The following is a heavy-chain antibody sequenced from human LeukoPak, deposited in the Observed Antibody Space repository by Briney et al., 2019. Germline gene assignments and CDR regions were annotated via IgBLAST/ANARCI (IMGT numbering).Heavy chain of an antibody. J-gene: IGHJ4*02. Sequence: QPGGSLRLSCAASGFTFSSYAMHWVRQAPGKGLEWVAVISYDGSNKYYADSVKGRFTISRDNSKNTLYLQMNSLRAEDTAVYYCARDGSGSYLRGYYFDYWGQGTLVTVSS. V-gene: IGHV3-30*04. CDR2: ISYDGSNK. CDR3: ARDGSGSYLRGYYFDY. CDR1: GFTFSSYA. D-gene: IGHD1-26*01.